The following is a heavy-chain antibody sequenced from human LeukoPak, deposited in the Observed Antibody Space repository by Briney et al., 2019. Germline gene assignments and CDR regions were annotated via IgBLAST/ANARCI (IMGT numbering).Heavy chain of an antibody. D-gene: IGHD3-22*01. CDR2: VNNSDST. CDR3: ARGPPLAYYGTGGYYFFDY. Sequence: PSETLSLTCSAYGGSFGGYFWSWIRQPPGEGLEWIGEVNNSDSTNYNPSLKSRVTISVDTSRTQFSLNLRSVTAADTAVYYCARGPPLAYYGTGGYYFFDYWGQGILVTVSP. CDR1: GGSFGGYF. V-gene: IGHV4-34*01. J-gene: IGHJ4*02.